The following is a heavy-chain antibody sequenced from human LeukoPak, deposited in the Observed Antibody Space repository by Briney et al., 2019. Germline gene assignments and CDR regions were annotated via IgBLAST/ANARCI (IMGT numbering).Heavy chain of an antibody. CDR3: ARDGDFEDGSGSYYTMDV. CDR1: GGSISSSNW. CDR2: IYYSGST. J-gene: IGHJ6*02. V-gene: IGHV4-4*02. D-gene: IGHD3-10*01. Sequence: TSGTLSLTCAVSGGSISSSNWWSWVRQPPGKGLEWIGYIYYSGSTNYNPSLKSRVTISVDTSKNQFSLKLSSVTAADTAVYYCARDGDFEDGSGSYYTMDVWGQGTTVTVSS.